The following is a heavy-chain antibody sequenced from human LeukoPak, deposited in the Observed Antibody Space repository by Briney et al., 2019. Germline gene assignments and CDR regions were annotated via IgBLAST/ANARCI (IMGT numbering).Heavy chain of an antibody. Sequence: GGSLRLSCAASGFTFSSYGMHWVRQAPGKGLEWVANIKQDGSEKYYVDSVKGRFTISRDNAKNSLYLQMNSLRAEDTAVYYCAREQGGWNDAGAFDIWGQGTMVTVSS. CDR3: AREQGGWNDAGAFDI. CDR1: GFTFSSYG. D-gene: IGHD1-1*01. J-gene: IGHJ3*02. CDR2: IKQDGSEK. V-gene: IGHV3-7*01.